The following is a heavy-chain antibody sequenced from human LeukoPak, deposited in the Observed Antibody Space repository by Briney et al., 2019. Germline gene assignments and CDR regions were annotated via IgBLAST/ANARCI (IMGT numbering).Heavy chain of an antibody. CDR2: IYHSGST. CDR3: ARYYIIGTFHFDY. Sequence: SETLSLTCAVSGGSISSSNWWSWVRQPPGKGLEWIGEIYHSGSTNYNPSLKSRVTISVDKSKNQFSLKLSSVTAADTAVYYCARYYIIGTFHFDYRGQGTLVTVSS. V-gene: IGHV4-4*02. D-gene: IGHD1/OR15-1a*01. CDR1: GGSISSSNW. J-gene: IGHJ4*02.